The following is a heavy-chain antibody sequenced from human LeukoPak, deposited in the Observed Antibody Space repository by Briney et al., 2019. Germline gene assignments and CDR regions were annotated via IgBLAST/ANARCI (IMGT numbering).Heavy chain of an antibody. V-gene: IGHV1-18*01. CDR2: ISAYNGNT. CDR1: GYTFINYG. J-gene: IGHJ4*02. CDR3: ARGDLGEYLDY. Sequence: GASVKVSCKASGYTFINYGINWVRQAPGHGLEWMGWISAYNGNTNYAQKLRGRVTMTTDTSTSTAYIELRSLRSDDTAVYYCARGDLGEYLDYWGQGTLVIVSS.